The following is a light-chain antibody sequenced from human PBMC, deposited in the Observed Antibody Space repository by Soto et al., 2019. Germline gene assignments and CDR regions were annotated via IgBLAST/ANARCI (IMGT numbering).Light chain of an antibody. CDR1: QSISSW. J-gene: IGKJ3*01. CDR3: QQSNRWVT. Sequence: DIQMTQSPSTLSASVGDRVTITCRASQSISSWLAWYQQKPGKAPQLLIYDASSLECGVPSRFCGSGSGTDFTLTISRLQLDDFAIYYCQQSNRWVTFGPGTKVFIK. CDR2: DAS. V-gene: IGKV1-5*01.